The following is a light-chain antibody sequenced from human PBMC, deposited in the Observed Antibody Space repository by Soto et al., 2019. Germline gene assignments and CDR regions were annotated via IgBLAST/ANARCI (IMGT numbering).Light chain of an antibody. Sequence: QSVLTQPPSVSGAPGQRVTISCTGSSSNIGARYDVHWYQHLPGTAPKLHIYGNSNRPSGVPDRFSGSKSGTSASLAITGLQAEDEADYYCQSYDSSLSGSYVFGTGTKSPS. CDR3: QSYDSSLSGSYV. CDR2: GNS. CDR1: SSNIGARYD. V-gene: IGLV1-40*01. J-gene: IGLJ1*01.